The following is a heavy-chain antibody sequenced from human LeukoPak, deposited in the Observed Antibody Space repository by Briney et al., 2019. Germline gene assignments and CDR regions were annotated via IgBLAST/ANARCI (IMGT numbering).Heavy chain of an antibody. J-gene: IGHJ4*02. D-gene: IGHD6-19*01. CDR2: IYYSGST. Sequence: KSSETLSLTCAVSGGSISFYYWSWLRQLPVKGLEWIGYIYYSGSTNYNPSLKSRVTISVDTSKNQFSLKLSSVTAADTALYYCARSYSSGWYYFDYCGQGTLVTVSS. CDR3: ARSYSSGWYYFDY. V-gene: IGHV4-59*01. CDR1: GGSISFYY.